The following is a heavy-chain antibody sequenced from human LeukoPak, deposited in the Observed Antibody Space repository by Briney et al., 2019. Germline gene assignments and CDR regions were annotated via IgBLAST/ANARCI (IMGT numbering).Heavy chain of an antibody. J-gene: IGHJ3*02. CDR1: GYTFTGYY. V-gene: IGHV1-2*02. CDR2: INPNSGGT. CDR3: ARVNQYYYDSSGRALDI. D-gene: IGHD3-22*01. Sequence: GASVKVSCKASGYTFTGYYMHRVRQAPGQGLEWMGWINPNSGGTNYAQKFQGRVTMTRDTSISTAYMELSRLRSDDTAVYYCARVNQYYYDSSGRALDIWGQGTMVTVSS.